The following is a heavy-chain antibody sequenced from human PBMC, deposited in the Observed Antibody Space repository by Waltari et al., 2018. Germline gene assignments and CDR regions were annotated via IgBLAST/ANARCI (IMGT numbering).Heavy chain of an antibody. J-gene: IGHJ5*02. CDR3: ARGIPYSSSRNWFDP. D-gene: IGHD6-13*01. V-gene: IGHV4-34*01. CDR1: GGSFSGYY. Sequence: QVQLQQWCAGLLKPSETLSLTCAVYGGSFSGYYWSWIRQPPGKGLEWMGEINHSGSTNYNPSLKSRVTISVDTSKNQFSLKLSSVTAADTAVYYCARGIPYSSSRNWFDPWGQGTLVTVSS. CDR2: INHSGST.